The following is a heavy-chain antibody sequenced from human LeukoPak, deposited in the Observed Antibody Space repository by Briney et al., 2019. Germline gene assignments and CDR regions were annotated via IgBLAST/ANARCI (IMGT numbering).Heavy chain of an antibody. CDR3: AKDLYSSSSGSDY. V-gene: IGHV3-9*03. CDR2: ISWNSGSI. Sequence: GGSLRLSCAASGFTFDDYVMHWVRQAPGRGLEWVSGISWNSGSIGYADSVKGRFTISRDNAKNSLYLQMNSLRAEDMALYYCAKDLYSSSSGSDYWGQGTLVTVSS. CDR1: GFTFDDYV. J-gene: IGHJ4*02. D-gene: IGHD6-6*01.